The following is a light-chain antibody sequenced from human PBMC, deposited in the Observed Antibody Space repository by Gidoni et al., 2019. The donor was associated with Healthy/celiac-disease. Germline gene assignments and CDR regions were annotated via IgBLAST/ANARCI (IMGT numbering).Light chain of an antibody. J-gene: IGLJ2*01. CDR3: SSYTSNSRE. V-gene: IGLV2-14*01. CDR1: SSDVGGYNY. CDR2: DVS. Sequence: QSALTQPASVSGSPGQSITISCTGTSSDVGGYNYVSWYQQHPGKAPKLMIYDVSKRPSGVSNRFSGSKSGNTASLTISGLQAEDEADYYCSSYTSNSREFGGGTKLTV.